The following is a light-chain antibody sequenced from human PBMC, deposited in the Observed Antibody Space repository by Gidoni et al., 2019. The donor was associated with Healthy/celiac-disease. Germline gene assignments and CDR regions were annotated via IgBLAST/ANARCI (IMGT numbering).Light chain of an antibody. CDR1: QSISSY. CDR3: QQSYSTPRT. J-gene: IGKJ1*01. Sequence: DIQMTQSPSSLSASVGDRVTITCRASQSISSYLNWYQQKPGKAPKLLICAASSLQSGVPSRFSGSGSGTDFTLTISSLQPEDFATYYCQQSYSTPRTFGQGTKVEIK. CDR2: AAS. V-gene: IGKV1-39*01.